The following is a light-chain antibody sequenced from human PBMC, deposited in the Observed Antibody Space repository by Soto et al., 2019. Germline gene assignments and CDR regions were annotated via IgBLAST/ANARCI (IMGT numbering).Light chain of an antibody. CDR1: QSLNTR. J-gene: IGKJ3*01. CDR3: QQYYKRPFT. Sequence: EIVMTQSPDTLSVSPGERATLSCRASQSLNTRLAWYQQRPGEAPRLVIYETFTRATGIPARFSGSGLGTEFTLTISSLQSEDFAVYYCQQYYKRPFTFGPGTKVDIK. V-gene: IGKV3D-15*02. CDR2: ETF.